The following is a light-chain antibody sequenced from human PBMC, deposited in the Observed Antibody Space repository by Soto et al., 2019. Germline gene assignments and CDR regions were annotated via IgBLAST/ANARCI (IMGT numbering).Light chain of an antibody. V-gene: IGKV3-15*01. CDR3: HRYRHWLTCT. CDR1: QSVSSN. CDR2: SAS. J-gene: IGKJ1*01. Sequence: EIVMTQSPATLSLSPGQRATLSCRASQSVSSNLAWYQQRPGQAPMLLIYSASARATGIPARFSVSRSGTEFTLTIRSLQAEDFADYYCHRYRHWLTCTFGQGTKVEIK.